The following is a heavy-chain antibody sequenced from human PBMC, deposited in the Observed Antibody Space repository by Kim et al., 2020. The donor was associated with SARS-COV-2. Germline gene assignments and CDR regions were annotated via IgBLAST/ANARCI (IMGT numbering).Heavy chain of an antibody. CDR1: GGSISSSSYY. V-gene: IGHV4-39*01. D-gene: IGHD3-3*01. J-gene: IGHJ4*02. CDR2: IYYSGST. CDR3: ARHHIITIFGVVIRYFAY. Sequence: SETLSLTCTVSGGSISSSSYYWGWIRQPPGKGLEWIGSIYYSGSTYYNPSLKSRVTISVDTSKNQFSLKLSSVTAADTAVYYCARHHIITIFGVVIRYFAYSGQGTLVTISS.